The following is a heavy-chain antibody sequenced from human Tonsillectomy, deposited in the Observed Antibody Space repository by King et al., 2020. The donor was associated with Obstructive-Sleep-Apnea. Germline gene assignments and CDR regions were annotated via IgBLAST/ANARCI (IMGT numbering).Heavy chain of an antibody. CDR2: ISGNSGSR. CDR1: GFTFDDYA. Sequence: VQLVESGGGLVQPGRSLRLSCAASGFTFDDYAMHWVRQAPGKGLEWVSGISGNSGSRGYGDSVKGRFTISRDNAKNSLYLQMNILRAEDTALYYCAKPSSSWAMSAFDIWGQGTMVTVSS. V-gene: IGHV3-9*01. D-gene: IGHD6-13*01. J-gene: IGHJ3*02. CDR3: AKPSSSWAMSAFDI.